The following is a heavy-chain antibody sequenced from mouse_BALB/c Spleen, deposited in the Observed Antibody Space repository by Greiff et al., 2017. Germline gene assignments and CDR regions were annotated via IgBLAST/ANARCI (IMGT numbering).Heavy chain of an antibody. D-gene: IGHD1-1*01. V-gene: IGHV3-8*02. Sequence: EVQVVESGPSLVKPSQTLSLTCSVTGDSITSGYWNWIRKFPGNKLEYMGYISYSGSTYYNPSLKSRISITRDTSKNQYYLQLNSVTTEDTATYYCARYYYGSRGDYFDYWGQGTTLTVSS. CDR1: GDSITSGY. J-gene: IGHJ2*01. CDR3: ARYYYGSRGDYFDY. CDR2: ISYSGST.